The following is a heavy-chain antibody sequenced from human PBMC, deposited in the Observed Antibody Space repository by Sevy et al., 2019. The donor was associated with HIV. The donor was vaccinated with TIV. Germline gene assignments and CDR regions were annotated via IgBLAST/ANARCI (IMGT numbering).Heavy chain of an antibody. J-gene: IGHJ4*02. CDR1: GGSITSLY. CDR2: IYYNGHI. D-gene: IGHD1-26*01. Sequence: SETLSLTCTVSGGSITSLYWNWIRQPPGKGLEWIATIYYNGHINYNPSLKSRVTLSLDTSKNQFSLRLSSVTAADTAMYYCAGENAWGRGYSWGQGTLVTVPS. CDR3: AGENAWGRGYS. V-gene: IGHV4-59*08.